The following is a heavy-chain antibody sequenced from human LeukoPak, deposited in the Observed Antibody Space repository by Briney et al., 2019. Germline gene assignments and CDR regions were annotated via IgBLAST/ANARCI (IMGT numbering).Heavy chain of an antibody. CDR3: ARAAFGRNGMDV. J-gene: IGHJ6*02. Sequence: GGSLRLSCAASGFTFSTYSMNWVRQAPGKGLEWVSCISSNSNYRNYANSVKGRFTISRDNAKNSLYLQMNSLRAEDTAVYYCARAAFGRNGMDVWGPGTAVSVS. CDR2: ISSNSNYR. D-gene: IGHD3-10*01. CDR1: GFTFSTYS. V-gene: IGHV3-21*01.